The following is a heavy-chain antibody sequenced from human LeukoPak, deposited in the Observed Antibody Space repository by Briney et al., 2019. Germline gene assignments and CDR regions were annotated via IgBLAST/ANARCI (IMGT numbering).Heavy chain of an antibody. CDR1: GYTFTGHY. Sequence: ASVKVSCKASGYTFTGHYMHWVRQAPGQGLEWMGWINPNSGGTNYAQKFQGRVTMTRDTSISTAYMELSRLRSDDTAVYYCARNTRITMIVDGWFDPWGQGTLVTVSS. J-gene: IGHJ5*02. CDR2: INPNSGGT. CDR3: ARNTRITMIVDGWFDP. V-gene: IGHV1-2*02. D-gene: IGHD3-22*01.